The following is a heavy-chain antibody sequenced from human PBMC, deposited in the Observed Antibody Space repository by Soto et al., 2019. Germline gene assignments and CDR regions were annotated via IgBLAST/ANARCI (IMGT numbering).Heavy chain of an antibody. V-gene: IGHV4-4*07. J-gene: IGHJ4*02. CDR3: ARAQDYFDY. Sequence: PSETLSITCTVSGGSSISHYWSWIRQPAGKELEWIGRMYTSGSTNYNPSLKSRVTMSVDTSKNQFSLKLSSVTAADTAVYYCARAQDYFDYWGQGTLVTVS. CDR1: GGSSISHY. CDR2: MYTSGST.